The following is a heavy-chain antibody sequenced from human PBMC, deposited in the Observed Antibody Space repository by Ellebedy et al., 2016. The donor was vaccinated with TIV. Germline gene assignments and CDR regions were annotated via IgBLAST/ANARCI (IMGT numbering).Heavy chain of an antibody. Sequence: ASVKVSCXASGYTFTGYYMHWVRQAPGQGLEWMGWISGYNGMTNYAQNLQGRVTMTTDTSTRTAYMELRSLRSDDTAVYYCARVGGCSGGSCYSGVYYQYYMDVWGKGTTVTVSS. CDR2: ISGYNGMT. CDR3: ARVGGCSGGSCYSGVYYQYYMDV. CDR1: GYTFTGYY. D-gene: IGHD2-15*01. J-gene: IGHJ6*03. V-gene: IGHV1-18*04.